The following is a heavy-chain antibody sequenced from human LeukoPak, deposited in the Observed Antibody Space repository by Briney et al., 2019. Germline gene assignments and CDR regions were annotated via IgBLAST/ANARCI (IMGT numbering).Heavy chain of an antibody. V-gene: IGHV3-7*01. CDR1: GFTFTNDF. CDR3: ARRYYGSATYRLPYDY. Sequence: GGSLRLSCAASGFTFTNDFMTWVRQAPGKGLEWVANMKVDGSDIHYVDSVKGRFTISSDNARNSLYLQMNTLRVADTAVYYCARRYYGSATYRLPYDYWGQGTLVTVSS. CDR2: MKVDGSDI. J-gene: IGHJ4*02. D-gene: IGHD3-22*01.